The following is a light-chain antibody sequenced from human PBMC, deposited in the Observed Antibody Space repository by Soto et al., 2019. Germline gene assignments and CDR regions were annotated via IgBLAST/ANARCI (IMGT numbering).Light chain of an antibody. CDR3: QTYNSAPLT. CDR2: AAF. J-gene: IGKJ4*01. CDR1: QGISTY. V-gene: IGKV1-27*01. Sequence: DIQMTQSPSSLSASVGDRVTITCRASQGISTYLAWYQQKPGKVPQLLIYAAFTLKSGVPSRFSGSGAGTDFTLTISSLQPEDVATYYCQTYNSAPLTFGGGDKVEIK.